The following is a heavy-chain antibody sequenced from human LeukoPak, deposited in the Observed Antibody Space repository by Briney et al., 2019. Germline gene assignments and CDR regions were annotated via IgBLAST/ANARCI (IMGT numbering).Heavy chain of an antibody. D-gene: IGHD6-6*01. V-gene: IGHV3-21*01. CDR2: ISSSSSYI. CDR3: ARDSSSYYYYYGMDV. J-gene: IGHJ6*02. CDR1: GFTFSSYS. Sequence: SPGGSLRLPCAASGFTFSSYSMNWVRQAPGKGLEWVSSISSSSSYIYYADSVKGRFTISRDNAKNSLYLQMNSLRAEDTAVYYCARDSSSYYYYYGMDVWGQGTTVTVSS.